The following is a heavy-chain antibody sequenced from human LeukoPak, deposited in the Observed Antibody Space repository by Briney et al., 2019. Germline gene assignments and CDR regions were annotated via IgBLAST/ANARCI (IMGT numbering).Heavy chain of an antibody. CDR1: GDSLSSHY. CDR2: INHSGST. CDR3: ATPGSGSYPGFGY. D-gene: IGHD1-26*01. J-gene: IGHJ4*02. V-gene: IGHV4-34*01. Sequence: SETLSLTCTVSGDSLSSHYWSWIRQPPGKGLEWIGEINHSGSTNYNPSLKSRVTISVDTSKNQFSLKLSSVTAADTAVYYCATPGSGSYPGFGYWGQGTLVTVSS.